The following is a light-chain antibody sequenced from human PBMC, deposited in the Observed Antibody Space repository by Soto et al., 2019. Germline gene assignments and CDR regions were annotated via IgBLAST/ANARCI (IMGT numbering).Light chain of an antibody. Sequence: EILMTQSPASLSVSPGENATLSCRASQSVSTNLVWYQQKLGQSPRLLIYDASTRPTGIPARFGGMGSGTQFTLTITSLQXXXXXXYYCQQYHKWHPLTFGXGXXVEI. CDR2: DAS. CDR1: QSVSTN. V-gene: IGKV3-15*01. CDR3: QQYHKWHPLT. J-gene: IGKJ4*01.